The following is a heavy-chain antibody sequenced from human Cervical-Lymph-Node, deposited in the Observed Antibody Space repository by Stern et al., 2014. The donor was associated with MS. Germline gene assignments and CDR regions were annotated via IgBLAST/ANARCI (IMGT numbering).Heavy chain of an antibody. CDR2: IWYDGSNK. CDR3: ARDRGSGSYSYFDY. D-gene: IGHD1-26*01. J-gene: IGHJ4*02. V-gene: IGHV3-33*01. Sequence: DQLVESGGGVVQPGRSLRLSCAASGFTFSSYGMHWVRQAPGKGLEWVAVIWYDGSNKYYADSVKGRFTISRDNSKNTLYLQMNSLRAEDTAVYYCARDRGSGSYSYFDYWGQGTLVTVSS. CDR1: GFTFSSYG.